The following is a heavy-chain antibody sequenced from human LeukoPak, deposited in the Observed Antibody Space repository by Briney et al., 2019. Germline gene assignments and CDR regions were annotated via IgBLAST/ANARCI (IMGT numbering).Heavy chain of an antibody. J-gene: IGHJ5*02. CDR2: RSTYNGNT. CDR1: GDIFTSYG. V-gene: IGHV1-18*01. Sequence: ASVKVSCKASGDIFTSYGISWVRQAPGLGLEWMGWRSTYNGNTNYAQKFQGRVTMTTDTSTSTAYMDLRSLTSDDTAVYYCARVEGGGRRGYWFNPWGQGTLVTVSS. CDR3: ARVEGGGRRGYWFNP. D-gene: IGHD3-16*01.